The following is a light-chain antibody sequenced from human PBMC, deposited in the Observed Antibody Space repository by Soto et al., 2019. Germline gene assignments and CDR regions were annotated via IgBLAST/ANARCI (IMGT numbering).Light chain of an antibody. V-gene: IGLV4-69*01. J-gene: IGLJ2*01. Sequence: QPVLTQSPSASASRGASVKLTCTLSSGHSSYAIAWHQQQPEKGPRYLMKLNSDGSHRKGDGIPDRFSASTSGAERYLTISSLQSEDEADYYCQTWGTGTVVFGGGTKLTVL. CDR2: LNSDGSH. CDR1: SGHSSYA. CDR3: QTWGTGTVV.